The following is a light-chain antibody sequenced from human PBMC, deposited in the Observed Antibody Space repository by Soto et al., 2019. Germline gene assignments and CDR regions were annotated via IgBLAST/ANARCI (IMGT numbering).Light chain of an antibody. J-gene: IGKJ2*01. Sequence: ESMRTQSPATVSLSHGDRAALSCRASQPIASNVAWYQQRPGQPPSLLIYGASTRAPDVPDGFTGSGSGTQFTLTISSLHSEDFATYFCQQYNNWPYTFGQGTKVDIK. CDR3: QQYNNWPYT. CDR2: GAS. V-gene: IGKV3D-15*01. CDR1: QPIASN.